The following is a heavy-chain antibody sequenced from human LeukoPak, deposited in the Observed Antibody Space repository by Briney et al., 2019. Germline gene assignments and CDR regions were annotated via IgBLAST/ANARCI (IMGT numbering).Heavy chain of an antibody. CDR1: GFTFSSYS. Sequence: GGSLRLSCAASGFTFSSYSMNWVRQAPGKGLEWVSSISSSSSYIYYADSVKGRFTISRDNAKNSLYLQMNSLRAEDTAVYYCAREGGGFLAVISPNFDYWGQGTLVTVSS. CDR2: ISSSSSYI. CDR3: AREGGGFLAVISPNFDY. D-gene: IGHD3-3*01. J-gene: IGHJ4*02. V-gene: IGHV3-21*01.